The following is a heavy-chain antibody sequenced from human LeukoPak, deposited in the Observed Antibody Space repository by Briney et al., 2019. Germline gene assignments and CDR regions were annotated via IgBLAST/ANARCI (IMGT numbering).Heavy chain of an antibody. D-gene: IGHD3-22*01. J-gene: IGHJ4*02. V-gene: IGHV2-5*02. CDR2: IYWDDDK. CDR1: GFSLSTSGVG. Sequence: ESGPTLVNPTQTLTLTCTFSGFSLSTSGVGVGWIRQPPGKALEWLALIYWDDDKRYSPSLKSRLTITKDTSKNQVVLTMTNMDPVDTATYYCARDGYYDSSGYYCPFDYWGQGTLVTVSS. CDR3: ARDGYYDSSGYYCPFDY.